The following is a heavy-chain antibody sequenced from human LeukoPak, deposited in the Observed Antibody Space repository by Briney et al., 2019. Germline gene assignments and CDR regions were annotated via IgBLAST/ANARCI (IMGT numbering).Heavy chain of an antibody. D-gene: IGHD3-22*01. CDR1: GFTFSDYW. J-gene: IGHJ4*02. CDR2: IKQDGSEK. CDR3: ARKGGYSSGYYY. V-gene: IGHV3-7*01. Sequence: GGSLRLSCAASGFTFSDYWMTWVSQAPGKGLEWVANIKQDGSEKDYVDSVKGRFTISRDNAKNSLYLQMDSLRVEDTAVYYCARKGGYSSGYYYWGQGTLVTVSS.